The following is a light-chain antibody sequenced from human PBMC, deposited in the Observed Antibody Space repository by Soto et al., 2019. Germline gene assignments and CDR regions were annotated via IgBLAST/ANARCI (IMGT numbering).Light chain of an antibody. J-gene: IGLJ3*02. V-gene: IGLV2-14*03. CDR3: SSYTRGSLV. CDR2: DVS. Sequence: QAVVTQPASVSGSPGQSITIACTGTSSDVGGYNYFSWYQQHPGKAPKLMIYDVSNRPSGISNRFYGSKSGNTASLTISGLQAEDEADYYCSSYTRGSLVFGGGTKLTVL. CDR1: SSDVGGYNY.